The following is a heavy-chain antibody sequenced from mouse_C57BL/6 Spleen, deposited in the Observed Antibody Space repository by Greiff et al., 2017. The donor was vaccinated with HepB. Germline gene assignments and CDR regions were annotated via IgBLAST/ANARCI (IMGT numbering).Heavy chain of an antibody. D-gene: IGHD2-2*01. CDR3: AGDGGYNYALDY. CDR2: IDPENGGT. J-gene: IGHJ4*01. V-gene: IGHV1-15*01. Sequence: VQLQQPGAELVRPGASVTLSCKASGYTFTDYEMHWVKQTPVHGLEWIGAIDPENGGTAYNQKFKGKAILTADKSSSTAYMELRSLTSEDSAVYYCAGDGGYNYALDYWGQGTSVTVSS. CDR1: GYTFTDYE.